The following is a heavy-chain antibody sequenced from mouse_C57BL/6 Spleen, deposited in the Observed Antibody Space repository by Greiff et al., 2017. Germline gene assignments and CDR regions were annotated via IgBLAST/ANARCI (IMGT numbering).Heavy chain of an antibody. Sequence: EVQLQQSGAELVRPGASVKLSCTASGFNIKDYYMHWVKQRPEQGLEWIGRIDPEDGDTEYAPKFQGKATMTADTSSNTAYLQLSSLTSEDTAVYYCTAQTAQATPWFAYWGQGTLVTVSA. J-gene: IGHJ3*01. CDR2: IDPEDGDT. CDR3: TAQTAQATPWFAY. D-gene: IGHD3-2*02. V-gene: IGHV14-1*01. CDR1: GFNIKDYY.